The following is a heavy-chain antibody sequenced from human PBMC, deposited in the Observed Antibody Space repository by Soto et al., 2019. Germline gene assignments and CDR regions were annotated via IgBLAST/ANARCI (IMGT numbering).Heavy chain of an antibody. J-gene: IGHJ3*02. V-gene: IGHV4-59*01. Sequence: SETLSLTCTVSGGSISSYYWSWIRQPPGRGLKWIGYIYYSGSTNYNPSLIRRVTISVDTSKNQFSLKLSSVTAAYTAVYYCARQAHRNYDFWSGYSTHAFDIWGQGARVTVSS. CDR3: ARQAHRNYDFWSGYSTHAFDI. CDR2: IYYSGST. D-gene: IGHD3-3*01. CDR1: GGSISSYY.